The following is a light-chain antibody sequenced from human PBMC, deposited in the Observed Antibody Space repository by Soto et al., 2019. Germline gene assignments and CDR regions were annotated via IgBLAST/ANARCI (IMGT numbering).Light chain of an antibody. CDR3: SSYTTSITLV. V-gene: IGLV2-14*01. CDR1: SSDVGGYNY. CDR2: EVS. Sequence: QSVLTQPASVSGSPGQSITISCTGTSSDVGGYNYLSWYQQHPGKAPELMIYEVSNRPSGVSNRFSGSKSGNTASLTISGLQAEDEADYYCSSYTTSITLVFGGGTKLTVL. J-gene: IGLJ2*01.